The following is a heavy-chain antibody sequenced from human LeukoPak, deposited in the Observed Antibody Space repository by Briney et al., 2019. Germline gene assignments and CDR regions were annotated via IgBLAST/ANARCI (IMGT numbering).Heavy chain of an antibody. CDR2: IKPDGSEA. Sequence: GGSLSLSCVVSGFTLSNSWMSWARQAPGKGLEWVANIKPDGSEAYYVDSVRGRFTISRDNAKKSLSLQMSSLRGEDTAVYYCTTSGGAFWGQGIHVTVSS. CDR1: GFTLSNSW. D-gene: IGHD6-25*01. CDR3: TTSGGAF. V-gene: IGHV3-7*02. J-gene: IGHJ4*02.